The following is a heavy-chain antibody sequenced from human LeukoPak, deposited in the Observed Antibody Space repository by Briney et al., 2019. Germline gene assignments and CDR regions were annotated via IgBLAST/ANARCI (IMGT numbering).Heavy chain of an antibody. CDR3: AREDSSGWYYDY. CDR1: GYTFTGYY. J-gene: IGHJ4*02. CDR2: IDPNTGGT. V-gene: IGHV1-2*02. Sequence: EASVKVSCKASGYTFTGYYMHWVRQAPGQGLEWMGWIDPNTGGTNYAQRFQGRVTMTRDTSISTAYMELSRLRSNDTVVYYCAREDSSGWYYDYWGQGTLVTVSS. D-gene: IGHD6-19*01.